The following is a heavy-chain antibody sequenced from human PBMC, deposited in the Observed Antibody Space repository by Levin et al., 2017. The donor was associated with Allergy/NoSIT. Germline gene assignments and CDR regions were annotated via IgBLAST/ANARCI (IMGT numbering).Heavy chain of an antibody. CDR1: GGSISSSDYY. D-gene: IGHD4-17*01. Sequence: SSETLSLTCSVSGGSISSSDYYWGWIRQPPGKGLEWIGSIYYSGSTYYSPSLKSRVTISVDTSKNQYSLNLSSVTAADTAVYYCASPGPYGDYFDYWGQGTLVTVSS. CDR3: ASPGPYGDYFDY. V-gene: IGHV4-39*01. J-gene: IGHJ4*02. CDR2: IYYSGST.